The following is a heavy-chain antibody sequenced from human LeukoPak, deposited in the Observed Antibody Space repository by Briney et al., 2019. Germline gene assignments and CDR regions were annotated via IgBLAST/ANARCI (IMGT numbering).Heavy chain of an antibody. CDR3: AKGGYSSSWYGFDY. CDR2: ISGSGGST. CDR1: GFTFSSYA. Sequence: GGSLRLSCAASGFTFSSYAMSWVRQAPGKELEWVSAISGSGGSTYYADSVKGRFTISRDNSKNTLSLQMNSLRAEDTAVYYCAKGGYSSSWYGFDYWGQGTLVTVSS. J-gene: IGHJ4*02. V-gene: IGHV3-23*01. D-gene: IGHD6-13*01.